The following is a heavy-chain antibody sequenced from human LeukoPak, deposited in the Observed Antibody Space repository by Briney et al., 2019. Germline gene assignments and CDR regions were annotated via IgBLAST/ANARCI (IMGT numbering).Heavy chain of an antibody. J-gene: IGHJ4*02. Sequence: SETLSLTCTVSGGSIGSTTYYWGWIRQPPGKELECIGSIYYSGSTYYNPSLKSRVTISLDTSKNQFSLKLSSVTAADTAVYYCARHSSYYGNFDYWGQGTLVTVSS. CDR2: IYYSGST. CDR1: GGSIGSTTYY. D-gene: IGHD3-10*01. V-gene: IGHV4-39*01. CDR3: ARHSSYYGNFDY.